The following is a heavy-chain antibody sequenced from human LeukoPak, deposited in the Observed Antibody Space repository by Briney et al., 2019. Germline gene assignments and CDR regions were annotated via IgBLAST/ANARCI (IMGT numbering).Heavy chain of an antibody. CDR2: ISFDGKNI. Sequence: GGSLRLSCAASGFSFSIYNMHWVRQDPGKGLEWLGVISFDGKNIEYPDSVQGRFTISRDISKNTLYLQMNRLRAEDTAVYYCARDRVQIWSYVGTLDFWGQGALVTVSS. D-gene: IGHD5-18*01. V-gene: IGHV3-30*03. CDR1: GFSFSIYN. CDR3: ARDRVQIWSYVGTLDF. J-gene: IGHJ4*02.